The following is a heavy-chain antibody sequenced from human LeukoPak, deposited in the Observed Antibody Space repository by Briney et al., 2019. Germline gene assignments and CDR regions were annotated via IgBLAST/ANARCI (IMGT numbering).Heavy chain of an antibody. V-gene: IGHV1-69*13. Sequence: GASVKVSCKASGGTFISYAISWVRQAPGQGLEWMGGIIPIFGTANYAQKFQGRVTITADESTSTAYMELSSLRSEDTAVYYCARGPVPRYYYYGMDVWGQGTTVTVSS. J-gene: IGHJ6*02. CDR1: GGTFISYA. CDR2: IIPIFGTA. CDR3: ARGPVPRYYYYGMDV.